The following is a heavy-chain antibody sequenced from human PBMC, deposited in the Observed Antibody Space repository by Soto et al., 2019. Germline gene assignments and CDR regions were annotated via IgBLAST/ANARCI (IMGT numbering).Heavy chain of an antibody. Sequence: PGESLKISCKGSGYNFTGYWIGWVRQVPGKGLEWMGIIYPHDSHTKYGPSFQGQVTISADKSSSTAYLQWSSLNASDTAMYYCARRGGYYFYYGMDVWGQGTTVTVSS. CDR1: GYNFTGYW. CDR3: ARRGGYYFYYGMDV. CDR2: IYPHDSHT. V-gene: IGHV5-51*01. J-gene: IGHJ6*02.